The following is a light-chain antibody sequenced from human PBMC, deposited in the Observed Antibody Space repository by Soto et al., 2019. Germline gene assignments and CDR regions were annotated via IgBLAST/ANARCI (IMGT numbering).Light chain of an antibody. J-gene: IGKJ1*01. V-gene: IGKV3-20*01. Sequence: EIVLTQSPGTLSLSPWERATLSCRASQSVSSSYLAWYQQKPGQAPRLLIYGASNRATGIPDRFSGGGSGTDFTLVISRLEPEDFAVYYCQHYGASPPWTFGQGTKVDIK. CDR3: QHYGASPPWT. CDR1: QSVSSSY. CDR2: GAS.